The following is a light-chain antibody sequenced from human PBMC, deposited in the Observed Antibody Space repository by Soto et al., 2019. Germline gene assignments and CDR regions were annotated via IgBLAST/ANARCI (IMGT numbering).Light chain of an antibody. CDR2: DVT. Sequence: QSALTQPASVSGSPGQSITISCTGTSSDVGGYNHVSWYQQHPGKAPKLMIYDVTDRPSGVSSLFSGSMSGNTASLAISWLQAEDVADYYCYSYTSTNTLVFGGGTKLTVL. CDR1: SSDVGGYNH. V-gene: IGLV2-14*03. CDR3: YSYTSTNTLV. J-gene: IGLJ2*01.